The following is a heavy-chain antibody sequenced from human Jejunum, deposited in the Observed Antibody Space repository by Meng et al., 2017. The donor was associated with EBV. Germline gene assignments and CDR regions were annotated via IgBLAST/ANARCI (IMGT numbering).Heavy chain of an antibody. CDR3: ARGGPDFGDYVPFDY. J-gene: IGHJ4*02. CDR1: GDSITRGAYL. V-gene: IGHV4-30-2*01. CDR2: IYHIGST. Sequence: QVQLEGSRSGLVKPSQSPSLTCVVSGDSITRGAYLWSWIRQPPGKGLEWIGNIYHIGSTYYNPSLKSRVTISVDRSKNQFSLKLTSVTAADTAVYYCARGGPDFGDYVPFDYWGQGTLVTVSS. D-gene: IGHD4-17*01.